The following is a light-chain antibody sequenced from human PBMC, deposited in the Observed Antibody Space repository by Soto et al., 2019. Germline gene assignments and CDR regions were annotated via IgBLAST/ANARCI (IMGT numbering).Light chain of an antibody. Sequence: DIHVTQHPSSLSASVVDIVTITFLASQGIKNYLAWYQQKPGETPKLLIYDASTLESGIPPRFSGSGSGTDFTLTINNLQPDDFGRYYCQQYNSYPLTFGGGTKVDIK. CDR2: DAS. CDR1: QGIKNY. CDR3: QQYNSYPLT. V-gene: IGKV1-27*01. J-gene: IGKJ4*01.